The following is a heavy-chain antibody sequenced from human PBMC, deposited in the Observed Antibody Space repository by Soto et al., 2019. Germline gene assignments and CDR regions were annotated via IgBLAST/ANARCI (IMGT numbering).Heavy chain of an antibody. Sequence: QVQLVESGGGVVQPGRSLRLSCAASAFTFSSYGMHWVRQAPGKGLEWVALIWFDGSDKYYTESVKGRFTISRDNSKSTLYLQMNSLRAEDTAVYYCARLYCSASSCYSVGAFDIRGQGTMVTVSS. CDR3: ARLYCSASSCYSVGAFDI. D-gene: IGHD2-15*01. CDR2: IWFDGSDK. V-gene: IGHV3-33*01. CDR1: AFTFSSYG. J-gene: IGHJ3*02.